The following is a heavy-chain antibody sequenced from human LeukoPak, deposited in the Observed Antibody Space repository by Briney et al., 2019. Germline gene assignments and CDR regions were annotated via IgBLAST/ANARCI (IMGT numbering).Heavy chain of an antibody. CDR3: AXXXXXXXYPRVGWFDP. V-gene: IGHV4-59*12. Sequence: SETLSLTCTVSGGSISSYYWSWIRQPPGKGLEWIGYIYYSGSTNYNPSLKSRVTISVDTSKNQFSLKLSSVTAADTAVYYCAXXXXXXXYPRVGWFDPWGQGTLVTVSS. CDR1: GGSISSYY. CDR2: IYYSGST. J-gene: IGHJ5*02.